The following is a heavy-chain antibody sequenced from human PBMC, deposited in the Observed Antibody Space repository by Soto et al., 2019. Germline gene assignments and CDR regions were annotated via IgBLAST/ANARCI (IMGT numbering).Heavy chain of an antibody. Sequence: EVQLVESGGGLVQPGRSLRLSCAASGFTFDDYAMHWVRQAPGKGLEWVSGISWNSGSIGYADSVKGRFTISRDNAKNSLYLQMNSLRAEDTALYYCAKDIGDDYSKSIGPFSYYYGMDVWGQGTTVTVSS. D-gene: IGHD4-4*01. CDR3: AKDIGDDYSKSIGPFSYYYGMDV. J-gene: IGHJ6*02. CDR1: GFTFDDYA. V-gene: IGHV3-9*01. CDR2: ISWNSGSI.